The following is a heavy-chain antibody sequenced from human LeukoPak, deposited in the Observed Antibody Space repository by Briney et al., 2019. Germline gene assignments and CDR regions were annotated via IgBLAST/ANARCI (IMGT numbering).Heavy chain of an antibody. D-gene: IGHD2-2*01. CDR2: ISSSSSYI. V-gene: IGHV3-21*01. CDR3: ARGEYQPLDY. J-gene: IGHJ4*02. CDR1: EFTFSNCS. Sequence: GGSLRLSCGASEFTFSNCSMNWFRRAPGKGLEWVSSISSSSSYIYYADSVKGRFTISRDNAKNSLYLQMNSLRAEDTAVYYCARGEYQPLDYWGQGTLVTVSS.